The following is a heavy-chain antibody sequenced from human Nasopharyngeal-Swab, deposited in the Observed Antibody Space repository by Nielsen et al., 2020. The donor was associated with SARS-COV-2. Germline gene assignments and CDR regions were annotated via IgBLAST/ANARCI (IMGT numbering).Heavy chain of an antibody. Sequence: LRLSCTVSGGSISSGGYYWSWIRQHPGKGLEWIGYIYYSGSTYYNPSLKSRVTISVDTSKNQFSLKLSSVTAADTAVYYCARLLTLRSWYFDLWGRGTLVTVSS. CDR3: ARLLTLRSWYFDL. CDR2: IYYSGST. V-gene: IGHV4-31*03. D-gene: IGHD3-16*01. CDR1: GGSISSGGYY. J-gene: IGHJ2*01.